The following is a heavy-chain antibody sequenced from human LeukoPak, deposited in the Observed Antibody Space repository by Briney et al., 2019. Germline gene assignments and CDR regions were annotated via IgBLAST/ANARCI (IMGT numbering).Heavy chain of an antibody. J-gene: IGHJ3*02. V-gene: IGHV3-33*01. CDR1: GFTFSNYG. CDR2: LWYDGSNK. D-gene: IGHD2-8*02. CDR3: AREIGTGYHLDI. Sequence: GGSLRLSCVASGFTFSNYGMHWVRQAPGKGLEWVAVLWYDGSNKYYADSVKGRFTISRDNSKNTLYLQMNSLRAEDTAVYYCAREIGTGYHLDIWGQGTMVTVSS.